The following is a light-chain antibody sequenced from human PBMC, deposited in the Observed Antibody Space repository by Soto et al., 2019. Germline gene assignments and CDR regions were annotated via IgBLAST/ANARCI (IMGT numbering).Light chain of an antibody. CDR3: CSYAGDTTYI. V-gene: IGLV2-23*02. J-gene: IGLJ2*01. CDR2: DVS. CDR1: SIDVRGFNL. Sequence: QSVLTQPASVSGSPGQSITISCTGTSIDVRGFNLVSWFQQYPGKAPKVMIYDVSKRPSGVSDRFSGSKSGNTASLTISGLQAEDEADYYCCSYAGDTTYIFGGGTKHTVL.